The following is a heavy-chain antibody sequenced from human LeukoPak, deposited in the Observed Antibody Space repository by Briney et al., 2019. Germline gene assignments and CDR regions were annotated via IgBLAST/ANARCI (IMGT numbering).Heavy chain of an antibody. V-gene: IGHV1-18*01. Sequence: GASVKVSCKASGYTFTTYGITWVRQAPGQGLEWMGWTTPNNGNINYAQKFQGRFTMTTDTSTTTAYMELRSLRSDDTAVYYCARGGKYYYDSSGSFYYYYMDVWGKGTTVTISS. CDR2: TTPNNGNI. J-gene: IGHJ6*03. CDR3: ARGGKYYYDSSGSFYYYYMDV. CDR1: GYTFTTYG. D-gene: IGHD3-22*01.